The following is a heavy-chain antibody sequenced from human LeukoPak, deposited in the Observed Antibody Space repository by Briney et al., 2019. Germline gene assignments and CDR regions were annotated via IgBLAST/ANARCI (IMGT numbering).Heavy chain of an antibody. J-gene: IGHJ4*02. V-gene: IGHV4-59*01. CDR1: GGSISSYY. CDR2: IYYSGST. D-gene: IGHD3-10*01. CDR3: AKDPSYYGSTSNNDY. Sequence: SETLSLTCTVSGGSISSYYWSWIRQPPGKGLEWIGYIYYSGSTNYNPSLKSRVTISVDTSKNQFSLKLSSVTAADTAVYYCAKDPSYYGSTSNNDYWGQGTLVTVSS.